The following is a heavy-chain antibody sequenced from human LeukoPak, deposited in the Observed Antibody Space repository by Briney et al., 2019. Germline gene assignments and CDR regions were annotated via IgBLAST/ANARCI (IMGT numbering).Heavy chain of an antibody. J-gene: IGHJ4*02. Sequence: GGSLRLSCAASGFSFSNLAMGWVRQAPGKGLEWVSVISDSGGTTYYADSVKGRFTISRDNSRNTLYLQMNSLRVEDTAVYYCAKDRCSGGSCYSDYWGQGTLVTVSS. CDR1: GFSFSNLA. V-gene: IGHV3-23*01. CDR3: AKDRCSGGSCYSDY. D-gene: IGHD2-15*01. CDR2: ISDSGGTT.